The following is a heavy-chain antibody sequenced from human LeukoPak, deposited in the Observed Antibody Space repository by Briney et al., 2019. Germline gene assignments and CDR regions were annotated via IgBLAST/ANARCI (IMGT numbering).Heavy chain of an antibody. CDR1: GGSTRSVDYY. Sequence: PSETLSLTSTVSGGSTRSVDYYWSWIRHPPGKGLEWIGHITYSGSTDYSPSLKSRVSISVDTSTNQFSLSLNSVTVADTAVYYCARGGVGGYDYFDSWGQGTLVTVSS. V-gene: IGHV4-30-4*01. CDR2: ITYSGST. D-gene: IGHD5-12*01. J-gene: IGHJ4*02. CDR3: ARGGVGGYDYFDS.